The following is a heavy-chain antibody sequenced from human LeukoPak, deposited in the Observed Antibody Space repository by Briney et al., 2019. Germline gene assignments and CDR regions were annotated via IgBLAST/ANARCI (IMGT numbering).Heavy chain of an antibody. CDR2: IYSGGSK. J-gene: IGHJ4*02. D-gene: IGHD7-27*01. Sequence: PGGSLRLSCAASGFTVSSNYMSWVRQAPGKGLEWVSLIYSGGSKSYADSVRGRFTISRDNSKNTLYLQMNSLRAEDTAMYYCAKDLSWGSLGYWGQGTLVTVSS. V-gene: IGHV3-53*01. CDR1: GFTVSSNY. CDR3: AKDLSWGSLGY.